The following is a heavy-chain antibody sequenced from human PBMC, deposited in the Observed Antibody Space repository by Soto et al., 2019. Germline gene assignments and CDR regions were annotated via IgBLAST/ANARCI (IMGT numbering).Heavy chain of an antibody. Sequence: EVQLLESGGDLVQPGGSLRLSCVASGLTFSRFALSWVRQSPGKGLEWVSAISGGGGSTYYADSVKGRFTVSRDNSKNTLYLQMNTLRAEDTAVYYCTKFAFYGDSLVEYWGQGTLVTVSS. CDR1: GLTFSRFA. CDR2: ISGGGGST. D-gene: IGHD4-17*01. CDR3: TKFAFYGDSLVEY. V-gene: IGHV3-23*01. J-gene: IGHJ4*02.